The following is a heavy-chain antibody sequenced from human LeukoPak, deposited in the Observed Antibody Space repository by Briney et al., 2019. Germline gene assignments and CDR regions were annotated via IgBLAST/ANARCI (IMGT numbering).Heavy chain of an antibody. V-gene: IGHV3-49*03. CDR1: GFTFGDYV. D-gene: IGHD5-12*01. CDR2: IRSKAYGGTT. CDR3: SVYNGYDYVALHFDY. J-gene: IGHJ4*02. Sequence: GGSLRLSCTASGFTFGDYVMSWFRQAPGKGLEWVGFIRSKAYGGTTEYAASVKGRFTISRDDSKSIAYLQINSLKTEDTAMYYCSVYNGYDYVALHFDYWGQGTLVTVSS.